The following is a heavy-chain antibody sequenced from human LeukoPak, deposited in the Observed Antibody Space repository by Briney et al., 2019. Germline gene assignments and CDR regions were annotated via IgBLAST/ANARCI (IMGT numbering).Heavy chain of an antibody. CDR3: ARHLVWYYYDSSGQRGNWFDP. Sequence: SSETLSLTCAVSGGSISSSNWWSWVRQPPGKGLEWIGEIYHSGSTNYNPSLKSRVTISVDTSKNQFSLKLSSVTAADTAVYYCARHLVWYYYDSSGQRGNWFDPWGQGTLVTVSS. CDR2: IYHSGST. V-gene: IGHV4-4*02. CDR1: GGSISSSNW. J-gene: IGHJ5*02. D-gene: IGHD3-22*01.